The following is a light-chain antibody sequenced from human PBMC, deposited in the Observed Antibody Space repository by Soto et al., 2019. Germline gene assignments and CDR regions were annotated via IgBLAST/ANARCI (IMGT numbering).Light chain of an antibody. CDR3: QLYSSSPLYS. Sequence: EIVLTQSPGTLSLSPGERATLSCRTSQTVSSTYLAWYQQKRGQAPRLLIYGTSNSATGIPDRFSGSGSGTDLTLTISRLEPEDFAVYHCQLYSSSPLYSFAQGTELEIK. CDR1: QTVSSTY. J-gene: IGKJ2*01. CDR2: GTS. V-gene: IGKV3-20*01.